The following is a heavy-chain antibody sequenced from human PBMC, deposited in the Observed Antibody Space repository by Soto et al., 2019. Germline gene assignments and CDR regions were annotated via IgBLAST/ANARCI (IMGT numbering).Heavy chain of an antibody. J-gene: IGHJ6*02. CDR3: ARGVVAATYYYYGMDV. Sequence: QVPLVESGGGVVQPGRSLRLSCAASGFTFSGYALHWVRQAPGKGLEWVAVISYDGSNKYYADSVKGRFTISRDNSKNTLYLQMNSLRAEDTAVYYCARGVVAATYYYYGMDVWGQGTTVTVSS. CDR2: ISYDGSNK. D-gene: IGHD2-15*01. V-gene: IGHV3-30-3*01. CDR1: GFTFSGYA.